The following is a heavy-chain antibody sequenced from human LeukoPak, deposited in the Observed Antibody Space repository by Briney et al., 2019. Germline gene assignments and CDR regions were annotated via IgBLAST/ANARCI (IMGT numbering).Heavy chain of an antibody. CDR3: ARNLAYSFWDY. V-gene: IGHV3-11*06. CDR2: ISSSSSYI. CDR1: GFTFSDYY. D-gene: IGHD3-16*01. J-gene: IGHJ4*02. Sequence: GGSLRLSCAASGFTFSDYYMSWIRQAPGKGLEWVSSISSSSSYIYYADSVKGRFTISRDNAKNSLYLQMNSLRAEDTAVYYCARNLAYSFWDYWGQGTLVTVSS.